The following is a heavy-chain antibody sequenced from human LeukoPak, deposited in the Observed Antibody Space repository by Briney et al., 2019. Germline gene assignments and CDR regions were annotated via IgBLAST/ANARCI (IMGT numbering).Heavy chain of an antibody. CDR2: INGSGGST. Sequence: GGSLRLSCAASGFTFSSYAMSWVRQAPGKGLEWVSAINGSGGSTYYADSVKGRFTISRDNSKNTMYRQMNSLRAEDTAVYYCAKDAYGSGSYRSDYWGQGTLVTVSS. CDR3: AKDAYGSGSYRSDY. V-gene: IGHV3-23*01. J-gene: IGHJ4*02. CDR1: GFTFSSYA. D-gene: IGHD3-10*01.